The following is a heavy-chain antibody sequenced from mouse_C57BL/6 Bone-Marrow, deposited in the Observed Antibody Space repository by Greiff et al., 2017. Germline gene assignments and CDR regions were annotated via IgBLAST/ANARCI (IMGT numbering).Heavy chain of an antibody. J-gene: IGHJ3*01. Sequence: QVQLQQPGAELVKPGASVKLSCKASGYTFTSYWMHWVKQRPGQGLEWIGMIHPNSGSTNYNEKFKSKATLTVDKSSSTAYMQLSSLTSEDSAVYYCARWDYYGSSYERFAYWGQGTLVTVSA. V-gene: IGHV1-64*01. CDR2: IHPNSGST. CDR1: GYTFTSYW. CDR3: ARWDYYGSSYERFAY. D-gene: IGHD1-1*01.